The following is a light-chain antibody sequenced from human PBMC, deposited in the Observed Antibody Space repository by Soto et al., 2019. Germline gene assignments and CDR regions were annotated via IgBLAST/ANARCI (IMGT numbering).Light chain of an antibody. CDR3: QQYYDWPIT. J-gene: IGKJ5*01. CDR1: QGISSL. CDR2: AAS. Sequence: EIVLTQSPGTLSVSPGERATLSCRASQGISSLLAWYQQKPGQAPRLLIYAASTRAAGIPARFSGSGSGTDFTLTISSLQSEDFAVYYCQQYYDWPITFGQGTRLEIK. V-gene: IGKV3-15*01.